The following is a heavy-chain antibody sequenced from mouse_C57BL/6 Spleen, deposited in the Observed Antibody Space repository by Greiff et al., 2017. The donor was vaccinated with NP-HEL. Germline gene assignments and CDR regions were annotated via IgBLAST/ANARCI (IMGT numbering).Heavy chain of an antibody. CDR3: AREGDGNYDY. D-gene: IGHD2-1*01. Sequence: DVKLVESGGGLVQPGGSLKLSCAASGFTFSDYYMYWVRQTPEKRLEWVAYISNGGGSTYYPDTVKGRFTISRDNAKNTLYLQMSRLKSEDTAMYYCAREGDGNYDYWGQGTTLTVSS. J-gene: IGHJ2*01. CDR2: ISNGGGST. V-gene: IGHV5-12*01. CDR1: GFTFSDYY.